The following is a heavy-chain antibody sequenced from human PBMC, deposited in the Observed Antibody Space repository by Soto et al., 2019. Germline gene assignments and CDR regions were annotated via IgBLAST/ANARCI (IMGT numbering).Heavy chain of an antibody. V-gene: IGHV4-39*01. CDR3: RRSIRYSTDV. Sequence: QLQLQESGPGLVKPSETLSLTCTVSGDSIRSSSYWGWIRQPPGKGLEWIGSIYSTGNTYYNPALNSQVTISVDTSKNQFSLNVISVTAADTAVYYCRRSIRYSTDVCGQGTTVTVSS. J-gene: IGHJ6*02. CDR2: IYSTGNT. CDR1: GDSIRSSSY. D-gene: IGHD2-21*01.